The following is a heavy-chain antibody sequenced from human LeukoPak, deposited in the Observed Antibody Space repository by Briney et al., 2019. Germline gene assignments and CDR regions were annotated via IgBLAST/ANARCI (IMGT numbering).Heavy chain of an antibody. CDR1: GGSFSGYY. D-gene: IGHD2-2*02. CDR2: INHSGGT. J-gene: IGHJ6*02. CDR3: ARTRALVVPAAIPYYYYGMDV. Sequence: PSETLSLTCAVHGGSFSGYYWSWIRQPPGKGLEWIGEINHSGGTNYNPSLKSRVTISVDTSKNQFSLKLSSVTAADTAVYYCARTRALVVPAAIPYYYYGMDVWGQGTTVTVSS. V-gene: IGHV4-34*01.